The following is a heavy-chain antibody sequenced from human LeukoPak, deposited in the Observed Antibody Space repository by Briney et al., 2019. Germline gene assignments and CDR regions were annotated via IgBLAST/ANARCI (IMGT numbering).Heavy chain of an antibody. J-gene: IGHJ4*02. D-gene: IGHD3-22*01. Sequence: PGGSLRLACAASGFTFSSYSINWVRQAPGKGLEWVSYISSCSSTIYYSDSVKGRFISSRDNAKNSLYLQMNCPRDEDTAMYYCARALYDSSGYYLSEWGQGTLVTVS. CDR2: ISSCSSTI. CDR1: GFTFSSYS. V-gene: IGHV3-48*02. CDR3: ARALYDSSGYYLSE.